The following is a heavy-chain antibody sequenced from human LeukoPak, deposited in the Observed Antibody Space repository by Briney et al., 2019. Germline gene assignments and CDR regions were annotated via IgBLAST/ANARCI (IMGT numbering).Heavy chain of an antibody. CDR2: ISYDGSNK. CDR1: GFTFSSYG. V-gene: IGHV3-30*03. CDR3: ASAGIAVAFDY. J-gene: IGHJ4*02. D-gene: IGHD6-19*01. Sequence: GGSLRLSCAASGFTFSSYGMSWVRQAPGKGLEWVAVISYDGSNKYYADSVKGRFTISRDNSKNTLYLQMNSPRAEDTAVYYCASAGIAVAFDYWGQGTLVTVSS.